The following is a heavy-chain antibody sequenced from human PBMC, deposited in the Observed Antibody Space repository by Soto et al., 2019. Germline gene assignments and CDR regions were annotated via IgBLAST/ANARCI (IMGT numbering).Heavy chain of an antibody. CDR2: IIPILGIA. V-gene: IGHV1-69*04. J-gene: IGHJ3*02. CDR1: GGTFSSYT. Sequence: SVKVSCKASGGTFSSYTISWVRQAPGQGLEWMGRIIPILGIANYAQKFQGRVTITADKSTSTAYMELSSLRSEDTAVYYCARDDDNDAFDIWGQGTMVTVSS. D-gene: IGHD1-1*01. CDR3: ARDDDNDAFDI.